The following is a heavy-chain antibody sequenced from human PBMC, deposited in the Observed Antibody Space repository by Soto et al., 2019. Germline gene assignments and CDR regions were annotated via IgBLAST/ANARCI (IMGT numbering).Heavy chain of an antibody. Sequence: QVQLVESGGGVVQPGRSLRLSCAASGFTFSSYAMHWVRQAPGKGLEWVAVISYDGSNKYYADSVKGRFTISRDNSKNTLYLQMNSLRAEDTAVYYCARYITGTYDPLDYWGQGTLVTVSS. CDR2: ISYDGSNK. CDR1: GFTFSSYA. J-gene: IGHJ4*02. V-gene: IGHV3-30-3*01. D-gene: IGHD1-20*01. CDR3: ARYITGTYDPLDY.